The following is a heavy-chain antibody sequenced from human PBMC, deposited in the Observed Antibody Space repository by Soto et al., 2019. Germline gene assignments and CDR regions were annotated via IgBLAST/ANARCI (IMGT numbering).Heavy chain of an antibody. CDR2: IIPILGIA. J-gene: IGHJ6*02. V-gene: IGHV1-69*02. CDR3: ARAAQDIVVVPAAQWPYYYYGMDV. D-gene: IGHD2-2*01. Sequence: SVKGSCKASGGTFSRDTVSWVRQAPGQGLEWMGRIIPILGIANYAQKFQGRVTITADKSTSTAYMELSSLRSEDTAVYYCARAAQDIVVVPAAQWPYYYYGMDVWGQGTTVTVSS. CDR1: GGTFSRDT.